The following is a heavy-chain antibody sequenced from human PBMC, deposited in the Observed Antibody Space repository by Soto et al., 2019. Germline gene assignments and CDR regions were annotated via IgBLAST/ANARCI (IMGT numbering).Heavy chain of an antibody. V-gene: IGHV4-4*07. J-gene: IGHJ3*02. D-gene: IGHD3-9*01. CDR3: ARDSYDILTGYSVINAFDI. CDR1: GGSISSYY. CDR2: IYTSGST. Sequence: PSETLSLTCTVSGGSISSYYWSWIRQPAGKGLEWIGRIYTSGSTNYNPSLTSRVTMSVDTSKNQFSLKLSSVTAADTAVYYCARDSYDILTGYSVINAFDIWGQGTMVT.